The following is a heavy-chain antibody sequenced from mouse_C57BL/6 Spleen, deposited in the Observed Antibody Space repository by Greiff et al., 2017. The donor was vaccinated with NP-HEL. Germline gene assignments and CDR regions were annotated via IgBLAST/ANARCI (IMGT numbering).Heavy chain of an antibody. CDR2: IYPSDSET. J-gene: IGHJ4*01. V-gene: IGHV1-61*01. D-gene: IGHD1-2*01. CDR1: GYTFTSYW. CDR3: AIGRLDAMDY. Sequence: QVQLQQPGAELVRPGSSVKLSCKASGYTFTSYWMDWVKQRPGQGLEWIGNIYPSDSETHYNQKFKDKATLTVDKSSSTAYMQLSSLTSEDSAVYYCAIGRLDAMDYWGQGTSVTVSS.